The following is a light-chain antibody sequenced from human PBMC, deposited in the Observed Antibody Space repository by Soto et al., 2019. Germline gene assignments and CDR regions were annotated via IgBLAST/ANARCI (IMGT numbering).Light chain of an antibody. CDR1: SSDVGAYTY. CDR2: EVS. CDR3: SSYTTSNTLV. V-gene: IGLV2-14*01. Sequence: QSALTQPASVSGSPGQSITISRTGTSSDVGAYTYVSWYQQHPGKAPKLMIFEVSDRPSGVSNRFSGSKSGNTASLTISGLQAEDEADYSCSSYTTSNTLVFGGGTKVTVL. J-gene: IGLJ2*01.